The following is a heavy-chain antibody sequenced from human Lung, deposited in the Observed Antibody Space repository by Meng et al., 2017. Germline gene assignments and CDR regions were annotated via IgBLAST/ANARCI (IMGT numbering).Heavy chain of an antibody. CDR3: ARGPTTTAHDFDY. CDR2: INHSGST. D-gene: IGHD4-11*01. J-gene: IGHJ4*02. CDR1: GGSFSDYY. Sequence: HVPLQQSCAGLFKPSETLSLTGVVSGGSFSDYYWSWIRQPPGKGLEWSGEINHSGSTNYNPSLESRATISVDTSQNNLSLKLSSVTAADSAVYYCARGPTTTAHDFDYWGQGTLVTVSS. V-gene: IGHV4-34*01.